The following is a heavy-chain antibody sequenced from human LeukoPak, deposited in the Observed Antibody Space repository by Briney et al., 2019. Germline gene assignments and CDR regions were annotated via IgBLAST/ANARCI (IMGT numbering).Heavy chain of an antibody. Sequence: GGSLRPSCAASGFTFSSYSMNWVRQAPGKGLEWVSSISSSSSYIYYADSVKGRFTISRDNAKNSLYLQMNSLRAEDTAVYYCARDYDPSYGMDVWGQGTTVAVSS. D-gene: IGHD3-3*01. V-gene: IGHV3-21*01. CDR1: GFTFSSYS. J-gene: IGHJ6*02. CDR2: ISSSSSYI. CDR3: ARDYDPSYGMDV.